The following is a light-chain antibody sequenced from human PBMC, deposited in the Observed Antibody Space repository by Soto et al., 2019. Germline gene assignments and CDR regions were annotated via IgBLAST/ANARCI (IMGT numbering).Light chain of an antibody. J-gene: IGLJ1*01. CDR2: GNS. CDR1: SSNIGAGYD. V-gene: IGLV1-40*01. CDR3: QSYDSGLSGYV. Sequence: QSVLTQPPSVSGAPGQRVTISCTGSSSNIGAGYDVHWYQQLPGTAPKLLIYGNSNRPSGVPDRFSGSKSGTSASLAITGRQAEDEADYDSQSYDSGLSGYVFGTGTKLTVL.